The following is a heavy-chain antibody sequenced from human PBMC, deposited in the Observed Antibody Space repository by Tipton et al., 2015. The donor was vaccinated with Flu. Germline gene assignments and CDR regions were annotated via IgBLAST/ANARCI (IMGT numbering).Heavy chain of an antibody. V-gene: IGHV4-31*02. CDR3: ARGDSHGSAGR. J-gene: IGHJ4*03. D-gene: IGHD3-10*01. CDR2: IFYSGSL. CDR1: GEALSSSGYY. Sequence: GEALSSSGYYWRWIRRPPGKGLEWIGYIFYSGSLYYNPSLESRVRISIDTTQNEVSLKLTSVTVADTAVYYCARGDSHGSAGRWGQGTRVTGSS.